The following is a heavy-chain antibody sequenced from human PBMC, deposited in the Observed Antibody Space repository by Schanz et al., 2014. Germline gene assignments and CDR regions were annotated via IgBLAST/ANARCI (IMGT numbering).Heavy chain of an antibody. CDR3: TRDVRLDRRGNWFDP. J-gene: IGHJ5*02. CDR1: GLIFSNYV. CDR2: ISGSGGST. Sequence: VQLVDSGGGLVQPGGSLKLSCAASGLIFSNYVMSWVRQAPGKGLEWVSAISGSGGSTYYADSVKGRFTISRDNSKNLLYLQMNSLRAEDTAVYYCTRDVRLDRRGNWFDPWGQGTLVTVSS. D-gene: IGHD1-1*01. V-gene: IGHV3-23*04.